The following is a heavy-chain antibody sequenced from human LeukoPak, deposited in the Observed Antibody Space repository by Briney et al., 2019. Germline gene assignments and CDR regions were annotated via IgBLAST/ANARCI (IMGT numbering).Heavy chain of an antibody. V-gene: IGHV1-24*01. CDR2: FDPEDGET. Sequence: ASVKVSCKVSGYTLTELSMHWVRQAPGKGLEWMGGFDPEDGETIYAQKFQGRVTMTEDTSTDTAYMELSSPRSEDTAVYYCATESPITMIVVVSGVDAFDIWGQGTMVTVSS. J-gene: IGHJ3*02. CDR3: ATESPITMIVVVSGVDAFDI. D-gene: IGHD3-22*01. CDR1: GYTLTELS.